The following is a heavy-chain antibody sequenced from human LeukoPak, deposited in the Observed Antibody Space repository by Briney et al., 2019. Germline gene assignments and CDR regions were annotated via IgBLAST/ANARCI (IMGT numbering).Heavy chain of an antibody. D-gene: IGHD3-16*01. Sequence: GGSLRLSCAASGFTFSSYSMNWVRQAPGKGLEWVSGLSGSGDSAYYADSVKGRFTISRDNSKNTLYLQMNTLRAEDTAVYYCAKDREYSYVYDASDIWGQGTLVTVSS. J-gene: IGHJ3*02. CDR1: GFTFSSYS. CDR3: AKDREYSYVYDASDI. CDR2: LSGSGDSA. V-gene: IGHV3-23*01.